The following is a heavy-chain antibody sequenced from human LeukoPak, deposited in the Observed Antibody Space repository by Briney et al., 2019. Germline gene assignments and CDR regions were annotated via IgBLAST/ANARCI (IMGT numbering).Heavy chain of an antibody. Sequence: ASVNVSCKASGYTFTSYGISWVRQAPGQGLEWMGWISAYNGNTNYAQKLQGRVTMTTDTSTSTAYMELRSLRSDDTAVYYCARDSRLYCSSTSCKYYYYYGMDVWGQGTTVTASS. CDR3: ARDSRLYCSSTSCKYYYYYGMDV. CDR2: ISAYNGNT. V-gene: IGHV1-18*01. D-gene: IGHD2-2*01. J-gene: IGHJ6*02. CDR1: GYTFTSYG.